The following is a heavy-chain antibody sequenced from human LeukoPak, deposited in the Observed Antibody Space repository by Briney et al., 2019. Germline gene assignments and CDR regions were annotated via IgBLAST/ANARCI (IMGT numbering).Heavy chain of an antibody. CDR2: IYYSGST. J-gene: IGHJ4*02. Sequence: PSETLSLTCTVSGGSISSYYWSWIRQPPGKGLEWIGYIYYSGSTNYNPSLKSRVTISVDTSKNQFSLKLSSVTAADTAVYYCARVDVYCSSTSCYLSYWGQGTLVTVSS. CDR3: ARVDVYCSSTSCYLSY. D-gene: IGHD2-2*01. V-gene: IGHV4-59*08. CDR1: GGSISSYY.